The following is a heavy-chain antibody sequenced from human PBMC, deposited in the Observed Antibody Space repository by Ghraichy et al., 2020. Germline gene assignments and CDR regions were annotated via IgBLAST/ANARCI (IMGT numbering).Heavy chain of an antibody. CDR2: IYYSGST. V-gene: IGHV4-59*01. CDR1: GGSISSYY. CDR3: ARNGGYYDSSGYLGV. D-gene: IGHD3-22*01. J-gene: IGHJ3*01. Sequence: SETLSLTCTVSGGSISSYYWSWIRQPPGKGLEWIGYIYYSGSTNYNPSLKSRVTISVDPSKNQFSLKLSSVTAADTAVYYCARNGGYYDSSGYLGVWGQGTMVTVSS.